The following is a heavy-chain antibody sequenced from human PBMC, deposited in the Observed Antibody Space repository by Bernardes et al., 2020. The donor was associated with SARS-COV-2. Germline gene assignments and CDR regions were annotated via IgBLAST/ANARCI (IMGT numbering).Heavy chain of an antibody. CDR1: GFTFSSYG. CDR3: AKRRVIGNWYFDL. Sequence: GGSLRLSCAASGFTFSSYGMFWVRPAPGKGRGWVSAISESGGETFYADSMKGRFTISRDNSKNTLYLQMNSLRAEDTALYYCAKRRVIGNWYFDLWGRGTLVTVSS. J-gene: IGHJ2*01. CDR2: ISESGGET. V-gene: IGHV3-23*01. D-gene: IGHD1-26*01.